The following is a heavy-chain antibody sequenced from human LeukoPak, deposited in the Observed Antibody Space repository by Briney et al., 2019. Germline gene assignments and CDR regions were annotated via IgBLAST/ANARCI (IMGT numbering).Heavy chain of an antibody. V-gene: IGHV3-21*01. CDR3: ARDGYGSGSYSVH. CDR2: IGSSSSYI. Sequence: GGSLRLSCAASGFTFSSYSMNWVRQAPGKGLEWVSSIGSSSSYIYYADSVKGRFTISRDNAKNSLYLQMNSLRAEDTAVYYCARDGYGSGSYSVHLGQGTLVTVS. J-gene: IGHJ4*02. CDR1: GFTFSSYS. D-gene: IGHD3-10*01.